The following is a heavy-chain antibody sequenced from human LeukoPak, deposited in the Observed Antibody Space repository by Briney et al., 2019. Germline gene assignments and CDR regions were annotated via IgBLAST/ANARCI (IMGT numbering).Heavy chain of an antibody. CDR2: ISYDGSNK. CDR1: GFTSSSYA. V-gene: IGHV3-30-3*01. J-gene: IGHJ4*02. CDR3: ARDKDEALDY. Sequence: PGRSLRLSCAASGFTSSSYAMHWVRQAPGKGLEWVAVISYDGSNKYYADSVKGRFTISRDNSRNTLYLQMKSLRAEDTAVYYCARDKDEALDYWGQGTLVTVSS.